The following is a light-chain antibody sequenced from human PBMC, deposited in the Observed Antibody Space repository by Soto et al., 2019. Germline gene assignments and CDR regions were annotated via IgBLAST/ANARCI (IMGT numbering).Light chain of an antibody. J-gene: IGKJ5*01. CDR2: DGS. Sequence: DIVLTQSPATLSLSPGERATLSCRASQSVSSSRLAWYQQKPALAPRLLIYDGSLRATGIPARFSGSGSGTDFTLTISSLEPEDCAVYYCQQYGNSPITFGQGTQVDI. V-gene: IGKV3D-20*01. CDR1: QSVSSSR. CDR3: QQYGNSPIT.